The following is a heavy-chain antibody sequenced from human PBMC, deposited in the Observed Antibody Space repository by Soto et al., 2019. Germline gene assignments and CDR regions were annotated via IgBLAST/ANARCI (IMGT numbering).Heavy chain of an antibody. J-gene: IGHJ6*02. Sequence: ESGGGVVQPGRSLRLSCAASGFTFSSYGMHWVRQAPGKGLEWVAVISYDGSNKYYADSVKGRFTISRDNSKNTLYLQMNSLRAEDTAVYYCAKDLPLYDFWSGYPNYYGMDVWGQGTTVTVSS. V-gene: IGHV3-30*18. D-gene: IGHD3-3*01. CDR2: ISYDGSNK. CDR1: GFTFSSYG. CDR3: AKDLPLYDFWSGYPNYYGMDV.